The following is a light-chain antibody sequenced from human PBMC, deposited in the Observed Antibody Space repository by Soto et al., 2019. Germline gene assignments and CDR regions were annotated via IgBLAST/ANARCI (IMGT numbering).Light chain of an antibody. J-gene: IGLJ2*01. CDR1: SSDVGGYNY. CDR2: DVS. CDR3: SSYTSSSTLEVV. Sequence: CALTQPASVSGSPGQSITISCTGTSSDVGGYNYVSWYQQHPGKAPKLMIYDVSNRPSGVSNRFSGSKSGNTASLTISGLQAEDAADYYCSSYTSSSTLEVVFGGGTKLTVL. V-gene: IGLV2-14*01.